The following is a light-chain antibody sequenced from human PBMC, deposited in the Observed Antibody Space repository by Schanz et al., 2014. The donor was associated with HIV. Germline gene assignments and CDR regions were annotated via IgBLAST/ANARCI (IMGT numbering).Light chain of an antibody. Sequence: QSALTQPASVSGSPGQSITISCTGTSSDVGGYDFVSWYQQHPGKAPKLMIYDVTNRPSGVSNRFSGSKSGYTASLTISGLQADDEADYYCSSYTTSSTLVFGGGTKPTVL. V-gene: IGLV2-14*03. J-gene: IGLJ2*01. CDR3: SSYTTSSTLV. CDR1: SSDVGGYDF. CDR2: DVT.